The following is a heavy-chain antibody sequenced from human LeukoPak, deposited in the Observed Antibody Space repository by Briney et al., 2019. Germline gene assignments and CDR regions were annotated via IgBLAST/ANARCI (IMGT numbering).Heavy chain of an antibody. D-gene: IGHD1-14*01. CDR3: ATGPRNDP. V-gene: IGHV1-8*01. CDR1: GYPFTKWE. Sequence: ASVRVSCTPSGYPFTKWEINWVRQAAGQGLEWLAWVHPDNGNTYYAQRFRGRVTMSRDTSTTTAYMELSGMRSNDTAVYFCATGPRNDPWGQGTLVTASS. CDR2: VHPDNGNT. J-gene: IGHJ5*02.